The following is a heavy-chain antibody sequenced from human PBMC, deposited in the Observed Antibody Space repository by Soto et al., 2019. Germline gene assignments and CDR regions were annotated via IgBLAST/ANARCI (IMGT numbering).Heavy chain of an antibody. CDR2: ISSSGTSA. D-gene: IGHD6-19*01. J-gene: IGHJ4*02. Sequence: QVQLEESGGGLVKPGGSLRLSCAASAFTFSAVYMSWIRQAPNKGLEYISYISSSGTSANYADSVKGRFTISRDNAKNSLYLQMNSLRAEDTAVYYCARDRGAVTGHYFDYWGQGALVTVSS. V-gene: IGHV3-11*05. CDR3: ARDRGAVTGHYFDY. CDR1: AFTFSAVY.